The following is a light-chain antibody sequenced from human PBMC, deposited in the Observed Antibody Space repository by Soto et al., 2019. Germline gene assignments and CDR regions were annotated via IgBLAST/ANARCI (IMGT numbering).Light chain of an antibody. V-gene: IGKV3-20*01. CDR1: QSVSSSY. CDR2: GAS. Sequence: EIVLTQSPGTLSLSPGERATLSCRASQSVSSSYLAWYQQKPGQAPRLLIYGASSRAAGIADRFSGSGSGTDFTLTIGRLEPEDFAVYYCQQYGSSPPYSFGQGTKLEIK. CDR3: QQYGSSPPYS. J-gene: IGKJ2*03.